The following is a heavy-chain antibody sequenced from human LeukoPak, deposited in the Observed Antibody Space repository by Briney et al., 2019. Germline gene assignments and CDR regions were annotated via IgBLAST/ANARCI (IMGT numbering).Heavy chain of an antibody. J-gene: IGHJ3*02. D-gene: IGHD3-22*01. CDR2: INEDGSEK. CDR1: GFTFSRYW. V-gene: IGHV3-7*01. Sequence: PGGSLRLSCAASGFTFSRYWMSWVRQAPGKGLEWVANINEDGSEKNYVDSVKGRFTISRDDAKNSLYLEMNSLTAEDTAVYYCANYYDSSRYYALDMWGQGTMVTVSP. CDR3: ANYYDSSRYYALDM.